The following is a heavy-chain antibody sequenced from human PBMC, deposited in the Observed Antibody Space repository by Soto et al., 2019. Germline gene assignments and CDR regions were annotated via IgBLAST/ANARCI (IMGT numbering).Heavy chain of an antibody. J-gene: IGHJ4*02. V-gene: IGHV3-9*01. Sequence: PGGSLRLSCAASGFTFDDYAMHWVRQAPGKGLEWVSGISWNSGSIGYADSVKGRFTISRDNAKNSLYLQMNSLRAEDTALYYCAKDIQITGITGLADYWGQGTLVTVSS. CDR2: ISWNSGSI. CDR3: AKDIQITGITGLADY. CDR1: GFTFDDYA. D-gene: IGHD1-1*01.